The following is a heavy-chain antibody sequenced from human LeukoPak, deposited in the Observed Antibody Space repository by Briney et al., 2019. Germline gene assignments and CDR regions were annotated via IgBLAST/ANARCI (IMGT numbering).Heavy chain of an antibody. CDR2: MNPNSGNT. J-gene: IGHJ4*02. D-gene: IGHD6-19*01. Sequence: ASVKVSCKASRYTFTSYDINWVRQATGQGLEWMGWMNPNSGNTGYAQKFQGRVTITRNTSISTAYMELSSLRSEDTAVYYCARRAVAAKRGGPYYFDYWGQGTLVTVSS. CDR1: RYTFTSYD. V-gene: IGHV1-8*03. CDR3: ARRAVAAKRGGPYYFDY.